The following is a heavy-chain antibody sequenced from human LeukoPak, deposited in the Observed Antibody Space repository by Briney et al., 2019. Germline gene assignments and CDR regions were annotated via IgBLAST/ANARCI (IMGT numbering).Heavy chain of an antibody. CDR2: ISSSANYK. D-gene: IGHD2-21*01. CDR3: VPWGLWWTGY. J-gene: IGHJ4*02. V-gene: IGHV3-21*01. Sequence: VSSISSSANYKYYADSVKGRFTISRDNAKNLLILQVNSLRAEDAAVYYCVPWGLWWTGYWGQGTLVTVSS.